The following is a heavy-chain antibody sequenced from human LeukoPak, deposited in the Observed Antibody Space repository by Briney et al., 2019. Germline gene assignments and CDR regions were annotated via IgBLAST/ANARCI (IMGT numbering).Heavy chain of an antibody. D-gene: IGHD4-23*01. V-gene: IGHV3-23*01. CDR2: ISGSGGST. J-gene: IGHJ4*02. CDR3: AKDLTTVVTPIPDDY. CDR1: GFTFSSYA. Sequence: GGSLRLSCAASGFTFSSYAMSWVRQAPGKGLEWVSAISGSGGSTYYADSVKGRFTISRDNSENTLYLQMNSLRAEDTAVYYCAKDLTTVVTPIPDDYWGQGTLVTVSS.